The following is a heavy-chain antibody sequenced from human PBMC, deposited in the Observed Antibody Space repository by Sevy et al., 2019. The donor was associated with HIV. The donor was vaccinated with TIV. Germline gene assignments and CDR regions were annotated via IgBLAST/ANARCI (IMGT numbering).Heavy chain of an antibody. D-gene: IGHD1-26*01. J-gene: IGHJ4*02. Sequence: SETLSLTCTVSGGSITSLYWNWIRPPPRKGLEWIANIYYNGHLNYNPSLKSRATLSLDTSKNQFSLRLSSVTAADTAMYYCAGENAWGRGYSWGQGTLVTVSS. V-gene: IGHV4-59*08. CDR2: IYYNGHL. CDR3: AGENAWGRGYS. CDR1: GGSITSLY.